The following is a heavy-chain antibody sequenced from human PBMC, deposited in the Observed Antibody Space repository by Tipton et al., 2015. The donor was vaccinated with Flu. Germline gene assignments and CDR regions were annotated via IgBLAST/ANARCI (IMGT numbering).Heavy chain of an antibody. CDR1: GFTFISYW. CDR3: ARDPKRGDGCNYP. J-gene: IGHJ5*02. CDR2: IKQDGSEK. D-gene: IGHD5-24*01. Sequence: SLRLSCAASGFTFISYWMSWVRQAPGKGLEWVANIKQDGSEKYYVDSVKGRFTISRDNAKNSLYLQMNSLRVEDTAVYYCARDPKRGDGCNYPWGQGTLVPVSS. V-gene: IGHV3-7*01.